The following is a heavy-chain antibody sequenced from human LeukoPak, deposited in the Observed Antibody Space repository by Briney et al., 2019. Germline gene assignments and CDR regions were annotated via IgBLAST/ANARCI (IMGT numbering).Heavy chain of an antibody. V-gene: IGHV4-34*01. CDR3: ARDQRYYYDSSGYYLYYYYYYMDV. J-gene: IGHJ6*03. Sequence: SETLSLTCAVYGGSFSGYYWSWIRQPPGKGLEWIGEINHSGSTNYNPSLKSRVTISVDTSKNQFSLKLSSVTAADTAVYYCARDQRYYYDSSGYYLYYYYYYMDVWGKGTTVTVSS. CDR2: INHSGST. CDR1: GGSFSGYY. D-gene: IGHD3-22*01.